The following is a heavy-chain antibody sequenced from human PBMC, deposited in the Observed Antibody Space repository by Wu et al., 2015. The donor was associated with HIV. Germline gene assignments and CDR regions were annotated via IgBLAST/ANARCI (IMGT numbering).Heavy chain of an antibody. CDR3: ARLTQYYYYGMDV. CDR2: INPGGGST. J-gene: IGHJ6*02. CDR1: GFTFSSYY. D-gene: IGHD3-9*01. Sequence: QVQLVQSGAEVKKPGASVKVSCKAFGFTFSSYYMHWVRQAPGQGLEWMGMINPGGGSTSYAQKFQGRVIMTRDTSTTTVYMELSSLRSEDTAVYYCARLTQYYYYGMDVVGPRDHGHRLL. V-gene: IGHV1-46*01.